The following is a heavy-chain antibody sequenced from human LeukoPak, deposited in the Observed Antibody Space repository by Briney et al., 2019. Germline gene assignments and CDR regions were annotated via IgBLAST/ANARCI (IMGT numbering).Heavy chain of an antibody. J-gene: IGHJ6*02. Sequence: ASVKVSCKASGYTFTSYYMHWVRQAPGQGLEWMGIINPSGGSTSYAQKFQGRVTMTRDTSTSTVYMELSSLRSGDTAVYYCARELAAPSHYYGMDVWGQGTTVTVSS. D-gene: IGHD1-1*01. CDR1: GYTFTSYY. CDR3: ARELAAPSHYYGMDV. CDR2: INPSGGST. V-gene: IGHV1-46*01.